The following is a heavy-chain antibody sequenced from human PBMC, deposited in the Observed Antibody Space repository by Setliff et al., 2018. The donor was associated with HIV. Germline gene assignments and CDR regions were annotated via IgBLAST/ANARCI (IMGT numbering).Heavy chain of an antibody. J-gene: IGHJ3*01. CDR1: GYNFISYY. Sequence: LGESLKISCKASGYNFISYYIGWVRQMPGEGLEWMGIIYPGDSDTRYGPSFEGQVTISADWSITTAFLQWNSLKASDTAMYYCARRPVSDTFDVWGQGTMVTVSS. CDR3: ARRPVSDTFDV. CDR2: IYPGDSDT. V-gene: IGHV5-51*01.